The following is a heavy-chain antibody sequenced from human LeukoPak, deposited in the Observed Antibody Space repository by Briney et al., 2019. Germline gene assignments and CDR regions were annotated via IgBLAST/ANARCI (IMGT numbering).Heavy chain of an antibody. Sequence: ASVKVSCKASGYTFTGNYMHWVRQAPGQGLEWMGWINPNSGGTNYAQKFQGRVTMTRDTSISTAYMELSRLRSDDTAVYYCARKIAVAAYLYFQHWGQGTLVTVSS. CDR3: ARKIAVAAYLYFQH. J-gene: IGHJ1*01. V-gene: IGHV1-2*02. CDR2: INPNSGGT. CDR1: GYTFTGNY. D-gene: IGHD6-19*01.